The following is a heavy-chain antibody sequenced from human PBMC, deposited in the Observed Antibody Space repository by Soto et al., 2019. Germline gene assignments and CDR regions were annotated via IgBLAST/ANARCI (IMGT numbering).Heavy chain of an antibody. CDR3: AKDQYRTNTWGFDP. CDR1: GFTFSSYG. J-gene: IGHJ5*02. V-gene: IGHV3-30*18. CDR2: ISYDGSNK. D-gene: IGHD1-26*01. Sequence: GGSLRLSCAASGFTFSSYGMHWVRQAPGKGLEWVAVISYDGSNKYYADSVKGRFTISRDNSKNTLYLQMNSLRAEDTAVYYCAKDQYRTNTWGFDPWGQGTLVTVSS.